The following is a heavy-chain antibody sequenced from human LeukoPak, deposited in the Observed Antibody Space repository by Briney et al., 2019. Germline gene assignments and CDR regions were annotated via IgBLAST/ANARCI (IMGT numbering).Heavy chain of an antibody. CDR3: ARVGIIGVAGPLFDY. J-gene: IGHJ4*02. Sequence: SVKDSCKASGGTFISYAISWVRQAPGQGLEGMGGTIRIFGTANYAQKFQGRVTITADESTSTAYMELSSLTSEDTDVYYCARVGIIGVAGPLFDYWAREPWSASPQ. CDR1: GGTFISYA. D-gene: IGHD6-19*01. V-gene: IGHV1-69*13. CDR2: TIRIFGTA.